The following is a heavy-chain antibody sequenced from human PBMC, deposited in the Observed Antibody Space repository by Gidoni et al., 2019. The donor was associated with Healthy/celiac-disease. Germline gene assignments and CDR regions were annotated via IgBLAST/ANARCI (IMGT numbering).Heavy chain of an antibody. Sequence: QVQLVESGGGVVQPGRSRRLSCAASGFTFSSSAVHWVRQAPGKGLEWVAVISYDGSNKYYADSVKGRFTISRDNSKNTLYLQMNSLRAEDTAVYYCARGFPRIAVAGTEDRGMDVWGQGTTVTVSS. D-gene: IGHD6-19*01. V-gene: IGHV3-30-3*01. J-gene: IGHJ6*02. CDR1: GFTFSSSA. CDR3: ARGFPRIAVAGTEDRGMDV. CDR2: ISYDGSNK.